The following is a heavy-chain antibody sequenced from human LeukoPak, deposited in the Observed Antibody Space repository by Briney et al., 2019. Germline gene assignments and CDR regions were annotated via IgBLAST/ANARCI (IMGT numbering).Heavy chain of an antibody. V-gene: IGHV1-2*02. J-gene: IGHJ4*02. D-gene: IGHD3-9*01. Sequence: ASVKVSCKASGYTFTGYYMHWVRQAPGHGLEWMGWINPNSGGTNYAQKFQGRVTMTRDTSISTAYMELSRLRSGDTAVYYCAREVHILTGHFDYWGQGTLVTVSS. CDR1: GYTFTGYY. CDR3: AREVHILTGHFDY. CDR2: INPNSGGT.